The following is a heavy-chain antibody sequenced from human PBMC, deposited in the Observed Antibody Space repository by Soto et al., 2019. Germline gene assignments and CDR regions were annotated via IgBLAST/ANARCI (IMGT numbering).Heavy chain of an antibody. CDR2: ISSSSSYI. CDR3: ERDPSQGTIFGVVISYYYYGMGD. Sequence: PGGSLRLSSAASGFTFSSYIMNWVRQAPGKGLEWVSSISSSSSYIYYADSVKGRFTISRDNAKNSLYLQMNSLRAEDTAVYYCERDPSQGTIFGVVISYYYYGMGDRGQGTTVTVSS. J-gene: IGHJ6*02. CDR1: GFTFSSYI. V-gene: IGHV3-21*01. D-gene: IGHD3-3*01.